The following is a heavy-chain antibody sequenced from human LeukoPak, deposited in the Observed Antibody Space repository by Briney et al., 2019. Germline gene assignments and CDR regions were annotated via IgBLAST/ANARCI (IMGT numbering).Heavy chain of an antibody. D-gene: IGHD3-16*02. CDR1: GGTFSSYA. J-gene: IGHJ4*02. Sequence: GASVKVSCKASGGTFSSYAISWVRQAPGQGLEWMGRIIPILGIANYAQRFQGRVTITADKSTSTAYMELSSLRSEDTAVYYCARGALRLGELSLAGFDYWGQGTLVTVSS. CDR2: IIPILGIA. V-gene: IGHV1-69*04. CDR3: ARGALRLGELSLAGFDY.